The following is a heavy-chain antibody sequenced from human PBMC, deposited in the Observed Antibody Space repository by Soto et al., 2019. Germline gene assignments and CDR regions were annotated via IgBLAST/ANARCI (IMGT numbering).Heavy chain of an antibody. Sequence: SQTLSVTCAVYGGSFSGYYCSWIRQPSGKGLEWIGEINHSGSTNYNPSLKSRVTISVDMSKNQFSLKLSSVTAADTAVYYCARKIPQLERLDYWGQGTLVTVSS. CDR1: GGSFSGYY. CDR3: ARKIPQLERLDY. D-gene: IGHD1-1*01. CDR2: INHSGST. J-gene: IGHJ4*02. V-gene: IGHV4-34*01.